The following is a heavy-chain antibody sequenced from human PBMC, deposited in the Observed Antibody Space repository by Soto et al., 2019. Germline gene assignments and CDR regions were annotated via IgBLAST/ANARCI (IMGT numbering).Heavy chain of an antibody. V-gene: IGHV1-69*01. Sequence: QVQLVQSGAEVKKPGSSVKVSCKASGGTFSSYAISWVRQAPGQGLEWMGGIIPIFGTANYAQKFQGRVTITADESTSTAYIELSSLRSEDTAVYFCARTRNYLYGMDDWGQWTTVTVSS. CDR2: IIPIFGTA. CDR3: ARTRNYLYGMDD. J-gene: IGHJ6*02. CDR1: GGTFSSYA.